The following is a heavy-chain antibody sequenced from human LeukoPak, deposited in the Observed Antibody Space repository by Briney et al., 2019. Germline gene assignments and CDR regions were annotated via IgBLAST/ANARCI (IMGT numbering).Heavy chain of an antibody. CDR1: GFTFSSYA. V-gene: IGHV3-23*01. CDR2: VSGSGGDT. Sequence: PGGSLRLSCAASGFTFSSYAMTWVRLAPGKGLEWVSGVSGSGGDTYYADSVKGRFTVSRDNSKNTLYLQMNSLRAEDTAVYYCAKMARYSSSWADCWGQGTLVTVSS. D-gene: IGHD6-13*01. J-gene: IGHJ4*02. CDR3: AKMARYSSSWADC.